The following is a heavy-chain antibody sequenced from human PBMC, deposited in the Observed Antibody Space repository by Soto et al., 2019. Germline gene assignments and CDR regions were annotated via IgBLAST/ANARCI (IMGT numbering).Heavy chain of an antibody. Sequence: QVQLQQWGAGLLKPSETLSLTCAVYGGSFSGYYWSWIRQPPGKGLEWIGEINHSGSTNYNPSLKLRVTVSVDPSRNQFSLKLSSVTAADTAVYYCAREYGGNSGTFDYWGQGTLVTVSS. CDR1: GGSFSGYY. CDR2: INHSGST. J-gene: IGHJ4*02. CDR3: AREYGGNSGTFDY. D-gene: IGHD2-21*02. V-gene: IGHV4-34*01.